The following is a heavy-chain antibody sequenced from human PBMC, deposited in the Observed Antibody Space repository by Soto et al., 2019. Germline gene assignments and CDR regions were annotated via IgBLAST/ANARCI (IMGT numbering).Heavy chain of an antibody. V-gene: IGHV1-69*13. CDR3: ARESYRGNCGGDCYFPFDY. CDR1: GGTFSSYA. D-gene: IGHD2-21*02. CDR2: IIPIFGTA. Sequence: GASVKVSCKASGGTFSSYAISWVRQAPGQGLEWMGGIIPIFGTANYAQKFQGRVTITADESTSTAYMELSSLRSEDTAVYYCARESYRGNCGGDCYFPFDYWGQGTLVTVSS. J-gene: IGHJ4*02.